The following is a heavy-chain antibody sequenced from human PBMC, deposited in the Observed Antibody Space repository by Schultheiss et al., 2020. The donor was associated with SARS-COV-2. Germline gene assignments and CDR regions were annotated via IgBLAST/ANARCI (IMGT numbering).Heavy chain of an antibody. D-gene: IGHD3-3*01. CDR1: GYTFTSYG. CDR3: ARGPPAANFLEWLSSHYYYYYMDV. Sequence: ASVKVSCKASGYTFTSYGISWVRQAPGQGLEWMGWISAYNGNTNYAQKLQGRVTMTTDTSTSTAYMELRSLRSDDTAVYYCARGPPAANFLEWLSSHYYYYYMDVWGKGTTVTVFS. J-gene: IGHJ6*03. V-gene: IGHV1-18*01. CDR2: ISAYNGNT.